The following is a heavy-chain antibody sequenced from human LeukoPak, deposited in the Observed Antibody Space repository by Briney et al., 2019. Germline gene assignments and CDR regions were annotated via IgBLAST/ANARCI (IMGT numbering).Heavy chain of an antibody. CDR2: IIPIFGTA. V-gene: IGHV1-69*05. Sequence: SVKVSCKASGGTFSSYAISWVRQAPGQGLEWMGGIIPIFGTANYAQKFQGRVTITTDESTSTAYMELSGLRSEDTAVYYCAISGSYEYYYYYMDVWGKGTTVTVSS. J-gene: IGHJ6*03. D-gene: IGHD1-26*01. CDR3: AISGSYEYYYYYMDV. CDR1: GGTFSSYA.